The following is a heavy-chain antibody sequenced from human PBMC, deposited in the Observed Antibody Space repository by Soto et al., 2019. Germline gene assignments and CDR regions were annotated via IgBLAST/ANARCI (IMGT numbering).Heavy chain of an antibody. CDR2: IYSSGST. V-gene: IGHV4-4*07. D-gene: IGHD3-3*01. CDR1: GGAISGYY. J-gene: IGHJ5*02. CDR3: ARGQRFSDWFDP. Sequence: KTXGTLSLTCTVTGGAISGYYWTWIRQSDGEGLEWIGRIYSSGSTNYNPSLKSRVTISLDTSMNYFSLRLSSVTAADTAVYYCARGQRFSDWFDPWGQGTLVTVSS.